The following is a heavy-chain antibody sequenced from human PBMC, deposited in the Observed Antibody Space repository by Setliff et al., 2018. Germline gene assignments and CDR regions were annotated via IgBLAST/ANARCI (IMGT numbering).Heavy chain of an antibody. D-gene: IGHD6-13*01. CDR3: ARDGSSSWYAGMD. CDR2: INHSGSS. Sequence: PSETLSLTCAVYGGSFSGYYWSWIRQPPGKGLEWIGEINHSGSSNYNPSLKSRVTISLDTSKSQFSLKLSSVTAADTAVYYCARDGSSSWYAGMDWGQGTLVTVSS. CDR1: GGSFSGYY. J-gene: IGHJ4*02. V-gene: IGHV4-34*01.